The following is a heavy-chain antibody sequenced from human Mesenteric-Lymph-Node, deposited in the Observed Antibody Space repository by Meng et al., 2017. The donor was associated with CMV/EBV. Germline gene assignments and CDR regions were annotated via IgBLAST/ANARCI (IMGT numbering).Heavy chain of an antibody. V-gene: IGHV3-20*03. J-gene: IGHJ5*02. CDR2: INWNGGST. CDR1: GFTFDDYG. Sequence: SGFTFDDYGMSWVRQAPGKGLEWVSGINWNGGSTGYADSVKGRFTISRDNARSSLYVQMNSLTAEDTAVYYCARDASDGTLGAAFDPWGQGTLVTVSS. D-gene: IGHD3-16*01. CDR3: ARDASDGTLGAAFDP.